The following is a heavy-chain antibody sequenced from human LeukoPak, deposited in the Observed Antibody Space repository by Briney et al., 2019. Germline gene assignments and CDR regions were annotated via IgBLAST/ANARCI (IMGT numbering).Heavy chain of an antibody. CDR3: ARIGYSYGPLGYYYYMDV. CDR1: GFTFSTYG. J-gene: IGHJ6*03. CDR2: IRYDGSNE. Sequence: GGSLRLSCAVSGFTFSTYGMHRVRQAPGKGLEWVAFIRYDGSNEYSDSVTGGCTISRDNSKNTLYLQMNTLRSEDTAVYYCARIGYSYGPLGYYYYMDVWGKGTTVTISS. V-gene: IGHV3-30*02. D-gene: IGHD5-18*01.